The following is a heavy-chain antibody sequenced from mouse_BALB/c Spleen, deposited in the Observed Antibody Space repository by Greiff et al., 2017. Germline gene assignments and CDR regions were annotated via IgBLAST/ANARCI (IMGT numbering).Heavy chain of an antibody. CDR2: IDPENGDT. Sequence: VQLQQSGAELVRPGASGKLSCTASGFNIKDYDMHWVKQRPEQGLEWIGWIDPENGDTEYAPKFQGRATMTADTSSNTAYLQLSSLTSEDTAVYYCNAGNSAWFAYWGAGTLVTVSA. V-gene: IGHV14-4*02. J-gene: IGHJ3*01. D-gene: IGHD5-2*01. CDR1: GFNIKDYD. CDR3: NAGNSAWFAY.